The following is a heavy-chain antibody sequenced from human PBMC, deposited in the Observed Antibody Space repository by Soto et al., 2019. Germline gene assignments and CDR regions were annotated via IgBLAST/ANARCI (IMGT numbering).Heavy chain of an antibody. CDR2: INQDGSES. V-gene: IGHV3-7*01. D-gene: IGHD2-8*01. CDR1: GLAFSTYW. J-gene: IGHJ4*02. CDR3: ARPARECNGPGCAN. Sequence: EVQLVESGGGLVQPGGSLRLSCVVSGLAFSTYWMSWVRQAPGKGLEWVANINQDGSESYNVDSVKGRLTSSRDNAKNSLDLQMPSLRADDTAVYYCARPARECNGPGCANWGQGTLVTVSS.